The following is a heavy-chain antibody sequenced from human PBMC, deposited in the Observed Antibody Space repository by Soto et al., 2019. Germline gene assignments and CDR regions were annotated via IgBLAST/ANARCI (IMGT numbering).Heavy chain of an antibody. J-gene: IGHJ4*02. Sequence: QVQLVQSGAEVKKPGSSVKVSCTASGGTFSSYTISWVRQAPGQGLEWMGRIIPILGIANYAQKFQGRVTITADKSTSTAYMELSNLRSEDTAVYDFAREEGDGDYVVDYWGQGTLVTVSS. V-gene: IGHV1-69*08. CDR1: GGTFSSYT. CDR2: IIPILGIA. D-gene: IGHD4-17*01. CDR3: AREEGDGDYVVDY.